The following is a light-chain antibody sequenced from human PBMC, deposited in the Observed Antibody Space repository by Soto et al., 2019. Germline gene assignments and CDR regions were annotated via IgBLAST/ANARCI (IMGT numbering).Light chain of an antibody. V-gene: IGKV1-6*01. CDR2: GAS. CDR3: LQDINYPWT. J-gene: IGKJ1*01. Sequence: AIQMTQSPSSLSAPAGDRVTISCQASQSIGNALGWYQQKPGKPPKVLIYGASSLQSGVPPRFSGSGSGTDFTLAISSLQPEDFATYYCLQDINYPWTFGQGTKVDIK. CDR1: QSIGNA.